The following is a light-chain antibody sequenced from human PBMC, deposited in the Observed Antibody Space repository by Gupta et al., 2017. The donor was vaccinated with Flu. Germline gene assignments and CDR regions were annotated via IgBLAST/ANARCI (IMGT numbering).Light chain of an antibody. Sequence: ETTITQSPAFMSATPGDKVNISCNASQDIDDDMNCYQQKQGKGARFISQVATTRFPAIPPRFSGSGYGTDFTLTINNIEAEDVAYYFCRQQVNLPYTFGQGTKVEIK. V-gene: IGKV5-2*01. CDR2: VAT. CDR1: QDIDDD. CDR3: RQQVNLPYT. J-gene: IGKJ2*01.